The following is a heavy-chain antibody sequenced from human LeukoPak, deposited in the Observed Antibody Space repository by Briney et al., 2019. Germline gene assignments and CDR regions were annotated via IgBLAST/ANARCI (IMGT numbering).Heavy chain of an antibody. J-gene: IGHJ4*02. CDR3: AKARPMYDSSAYDY. D-gene: IGHD3-22*01. V-gene: IGHV3-66*02. CDR1: GFTFGDYA. CDR2: VYSGGGT. Sequence: GGSLRLSCTASGFTFGDYAMSWVRQAPGKGLEWVSVVYSGGGTEYADSVKGRFTISRDNSKNTLYLQMNNLRTEDSAVYYCAKARPMYDSSAYDYWGQGTLVTVSS.